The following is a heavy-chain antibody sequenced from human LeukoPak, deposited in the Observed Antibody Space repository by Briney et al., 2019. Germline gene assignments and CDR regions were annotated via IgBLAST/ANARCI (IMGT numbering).Heavy chain of an antibody. D-gene: IGHD3-10*01. Sequence: GGSLRLSCAASGFTFSTYWMSWVRQAPGKGLEWVSSISSSSSYIYYADSVKGRFTISRDNAKNSLYLQMNSLRAEDTAVYYCARDLYYYGSGSYFDYWGQGTLVTVSS. V-gene: IGHV3-21*01. J-gene: IGHJ4*02. CDR3: ARDLYYYGSGSYFDY. CDR2: ISSSSSYI. CDR1: GFTFSTYW.